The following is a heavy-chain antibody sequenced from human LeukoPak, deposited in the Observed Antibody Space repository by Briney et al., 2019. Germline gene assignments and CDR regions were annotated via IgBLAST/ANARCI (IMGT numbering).Heavy chain of an antibody. CDR1: RFTFSYYW. Sequence: GGSLRLSCAASRFTFSYYWMTWVRQAPGKGLEWVANIKEDGSEKYYVDSVKGRFTISRDNAKDSLYLQVNSLRAEDTAVYYCARGQITVALWGQGTLVTVSS. J-gene: IGHJ4*02. CDR3: ARGQITVAL. D-gene: IGHD3-10*01. V-gene: IGHV3-7*01. CDR2: IKEDGSEK.